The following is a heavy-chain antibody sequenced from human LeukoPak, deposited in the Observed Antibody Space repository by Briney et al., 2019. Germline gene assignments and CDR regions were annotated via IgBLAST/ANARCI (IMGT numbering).Heavy chain of an antibody. Sequence: SETLSLTCTVSGGSIRSYYWSWIRQPPGKGLECIGYIYYIGSTNYNPSLKSRVTISLDTSKSQFSLKLTSVTPADTAVYYCARGGIVGSRTNWFDPWGQGILVTVSS. CDR3: ARGGIVGSRTNWFDP. V-gene: IGHV4-59*01. CDR1: GGSIRSYY. D-gene: IGHD1-26*01. CDR2: IYYIGST. J-gene: IGHJ5*02.